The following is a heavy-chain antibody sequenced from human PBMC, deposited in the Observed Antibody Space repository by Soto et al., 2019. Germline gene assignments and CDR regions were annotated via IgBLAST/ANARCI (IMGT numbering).Heavy chain of an antibody. D-gene: IGHD1-26*01. CDR1: GFTFSSYS. CDR2: ISSSSSYI. CDR3: ARGKSSRWFDP. J-gene: IGHJ5*02. V-gene: IGHV3-21*01. Sequence: GGSLRLFCAASGFTFSSYSMNWVRQAPGKGLEWVSSISSSSSYIYYADSVKGRFTISRDNAKNSLYLQMNSLRAEDTAVYYCARGKSSRWFDPWGQGTLVTVSS.